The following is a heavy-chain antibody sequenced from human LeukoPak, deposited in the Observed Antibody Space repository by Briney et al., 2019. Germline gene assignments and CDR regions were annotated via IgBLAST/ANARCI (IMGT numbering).Heavy chain of an antibody. V-gene: IGHV3-23*01. CDR3: AKDPLVLRYFDWLLSGLDY. CDR2: ISGSGGST. CDR1: GFTFSSYA. Sequence: GGSLRLSCAASGFTFSSYAMSWVRQAPGKGLEWVSAISGSGGSTYYADSVKGRSTISRDNSKNTLYLQMNSLRAEDTAVYYCAKDPLVLRYFDWLLSGLDYWGQGTLVTVSS. D-gene: IGHD3-9*01. J-gene: IGHJ4*02.